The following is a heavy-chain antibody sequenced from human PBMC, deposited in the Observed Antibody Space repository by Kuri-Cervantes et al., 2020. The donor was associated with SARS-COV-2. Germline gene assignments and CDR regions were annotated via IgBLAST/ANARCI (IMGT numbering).Heavy chain of an antibody. CDR2: INPSDGST. Sequence: ASVKVSCKASGYTFTSYYIHWVRQAPGQGLEWMGIINPSDGSTSYAQKFQGRVTMTRDTSTSTVYMELNSLRSEDTAVYYCVRVGPAAINGMDVWGQGTTVTVSS. CDR1: GYTFTSYY. CDR3: VRVGPAAINGMDV. V-gene: IGHV1-46*03. D-gene: IGHD2-2*01. J-gene: IGHJ6*02.